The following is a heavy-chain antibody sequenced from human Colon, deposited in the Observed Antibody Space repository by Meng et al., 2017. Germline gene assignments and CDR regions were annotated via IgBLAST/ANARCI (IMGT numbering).Heavy chain of an antibody. CDR1: GGTFSSYA. V-gene: IGHV1-69*01. Sequence: QVQLVQSGAEVKEPGYSGKAACKASGGTFSSYAISWVRQAPGQGLEWMGGIIPIFGTANYAQKFQGRVTITADESTSTAYMELSSLRSEDTAVYYCARGSAAAGPPFHYWGQGTLVTVSS. CDR3: ARGSAAAGPPFHY. J-gene: IGHJ4*02. D-gene: IGHD6-13*01. CDR2: IIPIFGTA.